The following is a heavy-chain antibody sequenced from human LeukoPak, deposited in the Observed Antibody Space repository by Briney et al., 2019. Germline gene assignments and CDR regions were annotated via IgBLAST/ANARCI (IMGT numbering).Heavy chain of an antibody. V-gene: IGHV4-39*02. Sequence: PSETLSLTCTVSGDSISSSHYYWGWIRQSPGKGQEWIGSIYSGGETHYNPSLNSRVTIFLDTSKNRFSLNLISVTATDTAVYYCVRDYSNFVQGDWGQGTLVTVSP. CDR2: IYSGGET. CDR1: GDSISSSHYY. D-gene: IGHD4-11*01. J-gene: IGHJ4*02. CDR3: VRDYSNFVQGD.